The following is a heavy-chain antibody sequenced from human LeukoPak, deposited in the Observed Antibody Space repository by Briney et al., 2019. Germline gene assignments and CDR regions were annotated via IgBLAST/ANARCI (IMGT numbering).Heavy chain of an antibody. CDR3: IGHFLAY. CDR1: GFTFNNVW. V-gene: IGHV3-15*01. CDR2: IPAKTDGGTT. Sequence: GGSPRLSCVVSGFTFNNVWVSWVRQAPGKGLDWVGHIPAKTDGGTTNYAAPVKGRFTISRDDSKNTVFLEMNSLKSEDTGVYYCIGHFLAYWGQGTLVTVSS. J-gene: IGHJ4*02.